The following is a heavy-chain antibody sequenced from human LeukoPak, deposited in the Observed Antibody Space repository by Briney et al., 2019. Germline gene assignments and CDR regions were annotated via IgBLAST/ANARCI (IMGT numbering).Heavy chain of an antibody. CDR1: GFTFSNAR. V-gene: IGHV3-23*01. J-gene: IGHJ4*02. CDR3: AKVTCGYSYGCPFDY. CDR2: ISGSGGNT. D-gene: IGHD5-18*01. Sequence: PGGSLRLSCAASGFTFSNARMSWVRQAPGKGLEWVSVISGSGGNTYYVDSVKGRFTISRDNSKNTLYLQMNSLRVEDTAVYYCAKVTCGYSYGCPFDYWGQGTLVTVSS.